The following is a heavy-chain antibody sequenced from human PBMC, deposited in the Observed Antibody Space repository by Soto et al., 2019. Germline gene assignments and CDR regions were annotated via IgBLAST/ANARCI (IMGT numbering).Heavy chain of an antibody. CDR2: INPSGGST. CDR3: ARDFQSGVPSSGMDV. J-gene: IGHJ6*02. D-gene: IGHD2-8*01. Sequence: QVQLVQSGAEVKKPGASVKVSCKASGYTFTSYYMHWVRQAPGQGLEWMGIINPSGGSTSYAQKFQGRVTMTRDTSTSTVYMELSSLRSEDTAVYYCARDFQSGVPSSGMDVWGQGTTVTVSS. V-gene: IGHV1-46*01. CDR1: GYTFTSYY.